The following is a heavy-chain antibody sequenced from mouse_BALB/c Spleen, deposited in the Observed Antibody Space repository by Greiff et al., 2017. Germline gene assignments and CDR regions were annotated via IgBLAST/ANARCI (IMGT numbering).Heavy chain of an antibody. V-gene: IGHV3-6*02. D-gene: IGHD2-1*01. CDR1: GYSITSGYY. J-gene: IGHJ4*01. Sequence: VQLQQSGPGLVKPSQSLSLTCSVTGYSITSGYYWNWIRQFPGNKLEWMGYISYDGSNNYNPSLKNRISITRDTSKNQFFLKLNSVTTEDTATYYCANYYGNYVGAMDYWGQGTSVTVSS. CDR2: ISYDGSN. CDR3: ANYYGNYVGAMDY.